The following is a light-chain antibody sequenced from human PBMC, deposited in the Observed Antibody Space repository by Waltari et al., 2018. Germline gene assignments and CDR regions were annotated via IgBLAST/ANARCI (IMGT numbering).Light chain of an antibody. V-gene: IGLV2-8*01. CDR1: SRDMGVFNY. CDR3: TSYAVTKVV. J-gene: IGLJ2*01. CDR2: EVT. Sequence: QSVLTQPPSASGLLGQAVAIPCPGTSRDMGVFNYVPWYQQHPGKAPKLLIYEVTKRPSGVPDRFSGSKSGNTASLTVSGLQAEDEADYYCTSYAVTKVVFGGGTKLTVL.